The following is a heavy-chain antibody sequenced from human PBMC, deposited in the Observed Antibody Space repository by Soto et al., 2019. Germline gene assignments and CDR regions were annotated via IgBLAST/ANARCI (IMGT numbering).Heavy chain of an antibody. CDR1: GFSLSTSGVA. CDR2: IFWDDDK. Sequence: SGPTLVNPTQTLTLTCTFSGFSLSTSGVAVGWIRQAPRKAPEWLAFIFWDDDKRYSPSLENRLTITKDTSKNQVVLTMTNMDPVDTATYYCARIVDSWTGYYFSYWGRGTLVTVSS. J-gene: IGHJ4*02. V-gene: IGHV2-5*02. CDR3: ARIVDSWTGYYFSY. D-gene: IGHD3-3*01.